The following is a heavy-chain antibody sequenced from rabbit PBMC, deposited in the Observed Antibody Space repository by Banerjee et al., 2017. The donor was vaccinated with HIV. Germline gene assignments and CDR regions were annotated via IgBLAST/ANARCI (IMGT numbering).Heavy chain of an antibody. J-gene: IGHJ4*01. D-gene: IGHD1-1*01. CDR3: ARESGTAYFNL. V-gene: IGHV1S40*01. CDR2: IYTDSGNT. CDR1: GFSFSSGYD. Sequence: QSLEESGGGLVKPGASLTLTCKASGFSFSSGYDMCWVRQAPGKGLEWIGCIYTDSGNTYYASWAKGRFTITRSTSLNTVTLQMTSLTAADTATYFCARESGTAYFNLWGPGTLVTVS.